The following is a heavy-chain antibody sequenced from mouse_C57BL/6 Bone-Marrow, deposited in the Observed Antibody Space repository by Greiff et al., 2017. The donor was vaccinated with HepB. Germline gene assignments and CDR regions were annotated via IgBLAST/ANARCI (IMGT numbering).Heavy chain of an antibody. CDR3: ARHGGSHYFDY. CDR2: ISSGGSYT. V-gene: IGHV5-6*01. J-gene: IGHJ2*01. CDR1: GFTFSSYG. D-gene: IGHD1-1*02. Sequence: EVQLKESGGDLVKPGGSLKLSCAASGFTFSSYGMSWVRQTPDKRLEWVATISSGGSYTYYPDSVKGRFTISRDNAKNTLYLQMSSLKSEDTAMYYCARHGGSHYFDYWGQGTTLTVSS.